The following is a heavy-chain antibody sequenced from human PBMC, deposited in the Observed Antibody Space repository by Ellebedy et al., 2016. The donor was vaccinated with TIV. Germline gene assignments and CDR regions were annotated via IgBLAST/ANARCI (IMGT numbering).Heavy chain of an antibody. CDR3: AKDLRQRLPEIAFDI. V-gene: IGHV3-30*18. D-gene: IGHD6-25*01. Sequence: GESLKISXAASGFTFSSYGMHWVRQAPGKGLEWVAVISYDGSKKSYADSVKGRFTISRDNSKNTLYLQMNSLRAEDMAVYYCAKDLRQRLPEIAFDIWGQGTMVTVSS. CDR2: ISYDGSKK. J-gene: IGHJ3*02. CDR1: GFTFSSYG.